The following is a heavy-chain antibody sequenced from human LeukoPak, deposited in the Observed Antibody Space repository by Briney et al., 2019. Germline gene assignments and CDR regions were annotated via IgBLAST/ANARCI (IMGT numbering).Heavy chain of an antibody. CDR3: ARCPTLGDPPYYYYYGMDV. CDR1: GFTFSSYA. D-gene: IGHD2-21*02. Sequence: PGGSLRLSCAASGFTFSSYAMHWVRRAPGKGLEWVAVISYDGSNKYYADSVKGRFTISRDNSKNTLYLQMNSLRSEDTAVYYCARCPTLGDPPYYYYYGMDVWGQGTTVTVSS. V-gene: IGHV3-30-3*01. J-gene: IGHJ6*02. CDR2: ISYDGSNK.